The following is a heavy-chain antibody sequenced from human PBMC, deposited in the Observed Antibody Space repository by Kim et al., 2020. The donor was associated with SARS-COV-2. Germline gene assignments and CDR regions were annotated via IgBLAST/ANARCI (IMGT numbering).Heavy chain of an antibody. V-gene: IGHV3-30*18. Sequence: GGSLRLSCAASGFTFSSYGMHWVRQAPGKGLEWVAVISYDGSNKYYADSVKGRFTISRDNSKNTLYLQMNSLRAEDTAVYYCAKVGDHSSSFWYYYYYGMDVWGQGTTVTASS. CDR3: AKVGDHSSSFWYYYYYGMDV. CDR1: GFTFSSYG. CDR2: ISYDGSNK. J-gene: IGHJ6*01. D-gene: IGHD6-6*01.